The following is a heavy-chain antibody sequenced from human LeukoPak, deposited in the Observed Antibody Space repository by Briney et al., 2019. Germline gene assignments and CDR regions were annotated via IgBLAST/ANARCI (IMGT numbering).Heavy chain of an antibody. CDR1: GYRFLDYF. CDR2: INPLSGAT. CDR3: ATQTHPLHVPTFIFHS. D-gene: IGHD4-11*01. Sequence: ASVKVSCKTSGYRFLDYFLHWVRQAPGQRPEWVGWINPLSGATKFAPKFQGRVAMTTDTSVTGYLHLSTLRSDDTAIYYCATQTHPLHVPTFIFHSWGLGTLITVSS. J-gene: IGHJ4*02. V-gene: IGHV1-2*02.